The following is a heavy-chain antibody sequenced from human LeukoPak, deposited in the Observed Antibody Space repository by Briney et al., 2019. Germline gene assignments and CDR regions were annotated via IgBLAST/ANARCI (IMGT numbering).Heavy chain of an antibody. Sequence: ETLSLTCTVSGGSISSSSYYWGWIRQPPGKGLEWIGSIYYSGSTYYNPSLKSRVTISVDTSKNQFSLKLSPVTAADTAVYYCARDPSADVWGSYRYTAGSFDYWGQGTLVTVSS. V-gene: IGHV4-39*07. J-gene: IGHJ4*02. CDR3: ARDPSADVWGSYRYTAGSFDY. D-gene: IGHD3-16*02. CDR1: GGSISSSSYY. CDR2: IYYSGST.